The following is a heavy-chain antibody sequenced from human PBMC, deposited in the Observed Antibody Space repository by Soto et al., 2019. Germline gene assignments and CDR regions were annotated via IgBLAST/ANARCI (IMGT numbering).Heavy chain of an antibody. D-gene: IGHD5-12*01. Sequence: ASVKVSCKASGYTFTSYGISWVRQAPGQGLEWMGWISAYNGNTNYAQKLQGRVTMTTDTSTSTAYMELRSLRSDDTAVYYCARGSSGRLRLVLNYYYYYMDVWGKGTTVTVSS. CDR1: GYTFTSYG. CDR2: ISAYNGNT. V-gene: IGHV1-18*01. CDR3: ARGSSGRLRLVLNYYYYYMDV. J-gene: IGHJ6*03.